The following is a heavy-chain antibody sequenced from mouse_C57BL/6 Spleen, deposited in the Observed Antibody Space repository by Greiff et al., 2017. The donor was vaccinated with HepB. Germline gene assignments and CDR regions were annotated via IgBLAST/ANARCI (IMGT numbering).Heavy chain of an antibody. CDR1: GFTFSDYG. Sequence: EVKVEESGEGLVKPGGSLKLSCAASGFTFSDYGMHWVRQAPEKGLEWVAYISSGSSTIYYADTVKGRFTISRDNAKNTLFLQMTSLRSEDTAMYYCARAPNWDDYAMDYWGQGTSVTVSS. J-gene: IGHJ4*01. CDR3: ARAPNWDDYAMDY. CDR2: ISSGSSTI. V-gene: IGHV5-17*01. D-gene: IGHD4-1*02.